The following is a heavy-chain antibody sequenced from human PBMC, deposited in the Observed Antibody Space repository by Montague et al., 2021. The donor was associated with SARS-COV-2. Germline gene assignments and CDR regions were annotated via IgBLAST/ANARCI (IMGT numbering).Heavy chain of an antibody. CDR1: GFSLSTSGMC. Sequence: PALVKPTQTLTLTCTFSGFSLSTSGMCVSWICQPPGKALEWLALIDWDDDKYYSTSLKTRLTISKDTSKNQVVLTMTNMDPVDIATYYCARIWGATRGDAFDIWGQGTMVTVSS. CDR2: IDWDDDK. V-gene: IGHV2-70*01. CDR3: ARIWGATRGDAFDI. J-gene: IGHJ3*02. D-gene: IGHD1-26*01.